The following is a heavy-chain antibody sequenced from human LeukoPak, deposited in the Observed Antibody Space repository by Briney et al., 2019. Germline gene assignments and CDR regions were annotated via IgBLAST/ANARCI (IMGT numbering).Heavy chain of an antibody. Sequence: SETLSLTCTVSGDSLSSGRDYWGWIRQSPGKGLEWNGSLSCNGSTYYNPSLKSRVIVFVDTSKSQVSLKLSSVTAADTAVYYCARHRPIVVVIANWGQGTLVTVSS. CDR3: ARHRPIVVVIAN. V-gene: IGHV4-39*01. CDR1: GDSLSSGRDY. D-gene: IGHD2-21*01. CDR2: LSCNGST. J-gene: IGHJ4*02.